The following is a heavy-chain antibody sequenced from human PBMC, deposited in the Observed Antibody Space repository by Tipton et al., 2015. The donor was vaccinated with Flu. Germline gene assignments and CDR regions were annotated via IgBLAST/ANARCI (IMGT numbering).Heavy chain of an antibody. Sequence: TLSLTCTVSGASVTDYYWSWIRQAAGKGPEWIGRLYNIRNTNYNPSLKSRVNLSMDTSQNQLSLKLKSVTAADSAVYYCARIAAGGANDGFDFWGPGTMVNVSS. V-gene: IGHV4-4*07. J-gene: IGHJ3*01. CDR3: ARIAAGGANDGFDF. D-gene: IGHD6-13*01. CDR2: LYNIRNT. CDR1: GASVTDYY.